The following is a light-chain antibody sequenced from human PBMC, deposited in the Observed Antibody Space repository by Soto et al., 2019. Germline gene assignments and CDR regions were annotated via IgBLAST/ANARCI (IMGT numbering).Light chain of an antibody. CDR3: QQRSNWLSIT. CDR2: DAS. CDR1: QSVSNY. Sequence: EIVLTQSPATLSLSPGERATLSCMASQSVSNYLAWYQQKPGQAPRLLIYDASNRATGIPARFSGSGSGTDFTLTISSLEPEDFAVYYCQQRSNWLSITFGQGTRLEIK. J-gene: IGKJ5*01. V-gene: IGKV3-11*01.